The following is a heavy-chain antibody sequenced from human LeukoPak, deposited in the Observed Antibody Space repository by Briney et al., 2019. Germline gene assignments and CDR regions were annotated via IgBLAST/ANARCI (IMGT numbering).Heavy chain of an antibody. CDR2: IYYSGST. J-gene: IGHJ4*02. V-gene: IGHV4-59*01. CDR3: ARVGSGWSNAN. Sequence: PSETLSLTCTVSGGSISSYYWSWIRQPPGKGLGWIGYIYYSGSTNYNPSLKSRVTISVDTSKNQFSLKLSSVTAADTAVYYCARVGSGWSNANWGQGTLVTVSS. CDR1: GGSISSYY. D-gene: IGHD6-19*01.